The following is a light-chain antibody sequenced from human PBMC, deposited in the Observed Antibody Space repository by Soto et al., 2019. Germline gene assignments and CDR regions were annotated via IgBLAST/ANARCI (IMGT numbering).Light chain of an antibody. CDR1: QDITLY. J-gene: IGKJ2*01. Sequence: DIQMTQSPSSLSASVGDRVTITCQASQDITLYLNWYQHKPGKAPNLLIHDVSTLEPGVPARFSGRGSGTTFTLTIINLQPEDVATYYCQQYDSRPNNFGKGTKVDIK. CDR3: QQYDSRPNN. CDR2: DVS. V-gene: IGKV1-33*01.